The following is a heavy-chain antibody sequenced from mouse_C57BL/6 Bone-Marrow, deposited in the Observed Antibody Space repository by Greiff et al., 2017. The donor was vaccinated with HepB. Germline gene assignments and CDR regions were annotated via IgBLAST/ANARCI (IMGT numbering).Heavy chain of an antibody. Sequence: EVQGVESGGGLVKPGGSLKLSCAASGFTFSDYGMHWVRQAPEKGLEWVAYISSGGSTIYYADTVKGRFTISRDNAKNTLFLQMTSLRSEDTAMYYCASQGDYYGSSHDYWGQGTTLTVSS. CDR2: ISSGGSTI. J-gene: IGHJ2*01. D-gene: IGHD1-1*01. CDR1: GFTFSDYG. V-gene: IGHV5-17*01. CDR3: ASQGDYYGSSHDY.